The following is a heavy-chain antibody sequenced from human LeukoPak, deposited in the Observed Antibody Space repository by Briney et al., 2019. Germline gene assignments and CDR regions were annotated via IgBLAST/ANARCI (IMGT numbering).Heavy chain of an antibody. D-gene: IGHD3-16*02. CDR3: ARAGVITAADY. J-gene: IGHJ4*02. Sequence: ASVKVSCKASGYTFTSYYIHWVRQAPGQGLEWMAIMNPSGGSTSSAQKFQGRVTMTRDTSTSTVYMLLSGLRSEDTAVYYCARAGVITAADYWGQGTLVTVSS. CDR1: GYTFTSYY. V-gene: IGHV1-46*01. CDR2: MNPSGGST.